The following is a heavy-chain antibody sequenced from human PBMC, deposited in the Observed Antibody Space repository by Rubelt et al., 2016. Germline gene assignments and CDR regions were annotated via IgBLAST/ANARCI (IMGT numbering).Heavy chain of an antibody. Sequence: EVQLLENGGELVQPGGSLRLSCVASRFTFSSYAMSWVRQAPGKGLEWVSGISGSGDGALYVNSVKGRFTISRDKSTNTLFLQMNNLRVEDTAIYYCAKGISGSYDAFDMWGQGTIVTVSS. D-gene: IGHD1-26*01. CDR3: AKGISGSYDAFDM. J-gene: IGHJ3*02. CDR2: ISGSGDGA. V-gene: IGHV3-23*01. CDR1: RFTFSSYA.